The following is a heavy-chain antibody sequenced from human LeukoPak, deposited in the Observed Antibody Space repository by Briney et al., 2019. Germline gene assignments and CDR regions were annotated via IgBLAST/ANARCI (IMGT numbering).Heavy chain of an antibody. V-gene: IGHV5-51*01. CDR1: GYSFTSYW. CDR3: ARRDYYYDSSGYYYAGEGKFDY. J-gene: IGHJ4*02. CDR2: IYPGDSDT. Sequence: GESLKISCKGSGYSFTSYWIGWVRQMPGKGLEWMGIIYPGDSDTRYSPSFQGQVTISADKSISTAYLQWSSLKASDTAMYYCARRDYYYDSSGYYYAGEGKFDYWGQGTLVTVSS. D-gene: IGHD3-22*01.